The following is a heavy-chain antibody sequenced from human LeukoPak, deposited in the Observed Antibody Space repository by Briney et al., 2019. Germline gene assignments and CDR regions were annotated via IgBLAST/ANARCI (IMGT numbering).Heavy chain of an antibody. CDR1: GFTFSSYG. J-gene: IGHJ4*02. CDR3: SAGPEDY. CDR2: IRRRVHGGTA. V-gene: IGHV3-49*04. Sequence: PGGSLRLSCAASGFTFSSYGMHWVRQAPGKGLEWVGFIRRRVHGGTAEYAASVKGRFIISRDDSKSTAYLQMNRLKTEDTGTYFCSAGPEDYWGRGTLVTVSS. D-gene: IGHD1-14*01.